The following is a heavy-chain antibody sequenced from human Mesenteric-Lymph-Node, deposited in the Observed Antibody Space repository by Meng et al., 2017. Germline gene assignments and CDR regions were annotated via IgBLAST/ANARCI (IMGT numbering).Heavy chain of an antibody. Sequence: GESLKISCAASGFTFSHYWMTWVRQAPGKGLEWVSAISPSGDFTLYADSVKGRFTISRDNSKNTLYLQMNSLRADDTALYYCAKKLVRGETHAFDTFGQGTMVTVSS. CDR1: GFTFSHYW. V-gene: IGHV3-23*01. CDR3: AKKLVRGETHAFDT. D-gene: IGHD3-10*01. J-gene: IGHJ3*02. CDR2: ISPSGDFT.